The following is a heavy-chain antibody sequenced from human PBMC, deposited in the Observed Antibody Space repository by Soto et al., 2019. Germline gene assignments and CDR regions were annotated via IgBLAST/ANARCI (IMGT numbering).Heavy chain of an antibody. CDR1: CFSVISNY. Sequence: HPGGSLRLSCAISCFSVISNYLSWVRQAPGKGLEWVSVHYSGGSTYYADSVQGRFTISRDKSNNTLYLQMRRVRAEDTAVYFCARHRHPRGTVGATSPLDPWGQGTQVTVSS. CDR2: HYSGGST. CDR3: ARHRHPRGTVGATSPLDP. J-gene: IGHJ5*02. V-gene: IGHV3-53*01. D-gene: IGHD1-26*01.